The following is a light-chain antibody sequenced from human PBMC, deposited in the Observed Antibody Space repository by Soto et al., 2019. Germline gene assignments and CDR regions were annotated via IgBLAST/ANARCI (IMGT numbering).Light chain of an antibody. CDR3: QQRSNWPPT. CDR2: DAS. CDR1: QSVRSER. J-gene: IGKJ5*01. Sequence: EIVFTQSPDTLPLSPGERATLSCRASQSVRSERLAWYQPKPGQAPRLLIYDASNRDTGIPARFSGSGSGTEFTLTISSLEPEDVAVYDCQQRSNWPPTFGQGTRLEIK. V-gene: IGKV3-11*01.